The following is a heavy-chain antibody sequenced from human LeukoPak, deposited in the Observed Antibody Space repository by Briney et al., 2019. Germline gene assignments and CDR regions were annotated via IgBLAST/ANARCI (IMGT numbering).Heavy chain of an antibody. V-gene: IGHV3-21*01. CDR3: ARETSLTGNWFDP. J-gene: IGHJ5*02. Sequence: PGGSLRLSCAASGFTFSSYSMNWVRQAPGKGLEWVSSISSSSSYIYYADSVKGRFTISRDNAKNSLYLQMNSLRAEDTAVYYCARETSLTGNWFDPWGQGTLVTVSS. CDR1: GFTFSSYS. CDR2: ISSSSSYI. D-gene: IGHD2-2*01.